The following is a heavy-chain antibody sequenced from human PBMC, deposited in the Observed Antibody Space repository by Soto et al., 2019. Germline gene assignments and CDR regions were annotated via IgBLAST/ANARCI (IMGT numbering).Heavy chain of an antibody. CDR1: GSTFRSYE. CDR3: TRSGNNFYYYGIDV. Sequence: LRFSGVASGSTFRSYEMNWVSHAPGKGLEWVVYISSSGSVIKYGESVKVPFTISRDNAKNSMHLQMNSLRAEDTALYYCTRSGNNFYYYGIDVWSQGTTVTVSS. CDR2: ISSSGSVI. D-gene: IGHD6-25*01. V-gene: IGHV3-48*03. J-gene: IGHJ6*02.